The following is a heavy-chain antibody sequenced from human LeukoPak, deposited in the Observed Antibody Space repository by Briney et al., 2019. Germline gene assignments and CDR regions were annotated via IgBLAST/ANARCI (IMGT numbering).Heavy chain of an antibody. D-gene: IGHD1-20*01. CDR3: ARGPYNWSAKSYYYYGMDV. CDR1: GGSFSGYY. Sequence: PSETLSLTCAVYGGSFSGYYWSWIRQPPGKGLEWIGEINHSGSTNYNPSLKSRVTISVDTSKNQFSLKLSSVTAADTAVYYCARGPYNWSAKSYYYYGMDVWGQGTTVTVSS. V-gene: IGHV4-34*01. CDR2: INHSGST. J-gene: IGHJ6*02.